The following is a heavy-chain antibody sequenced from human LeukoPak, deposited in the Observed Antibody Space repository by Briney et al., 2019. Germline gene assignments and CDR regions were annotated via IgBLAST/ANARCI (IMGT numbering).Heavy chain of an antibody. CDR2: ISSSSSAI. D-gene: IGHD3-22*01. J-gene: IGHJ3*02. CDR1: GFTFSSYS. CDR3: ARGYYDSSGYLAFDI. Sequence: PGGSLRLSCVASGFTFSSYSMNWVRQAPGKGLEWISYISSSSSAIHNADSVKGRFTISRDNAKNSLYLQMNSLRAEDTAVYYCARGYYDSSGYLAFDIWGQGTMVTVSS. V-gene: IGHV3-48*01.